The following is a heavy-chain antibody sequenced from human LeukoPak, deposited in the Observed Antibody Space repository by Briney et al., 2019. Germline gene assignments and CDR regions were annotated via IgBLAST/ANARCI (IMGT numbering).Heavy chain of an antibody. CDR1: RYSVNENDW. V-gene: IGHV4-28*01. CDR2: IYHNGDT. D-gene: IGHD7-27*01. Sequence: SDTLSLTCDVYRYSVNENDWWGWIRQPPGEGLEWIGYIYHNGDTYYSPSLKSRITLSVDTSKNQFSLRLTSVTAMDAAVYYCAKKVAGVGWFDPWGQGTLVTVSS. J-gene: IGHJ5*02. CDR3: AKKVAGVGWFDP.